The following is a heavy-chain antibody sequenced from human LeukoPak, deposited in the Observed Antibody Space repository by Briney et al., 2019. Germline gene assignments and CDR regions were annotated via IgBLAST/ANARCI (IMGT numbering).Heavy chain of an antibody. V-gene: IGHV3-30-3*01. CDR2: ISYDGSNK. CDR3: AGSSGYYYMVY. D-gene: IGHD3-22*01. Sequence: GGSLRLSCAASGFTFSSYTMNWVRQAPGKGLEWVAVISYDGSNKYYADSVKGRFTISRDNSKNTLYLQMNSLRAEDTAVYYCAGSSGYYYMVYWGQGTLVTVSS. CDR1: GFTFSSYT. J-gene: IGHJ4*02.